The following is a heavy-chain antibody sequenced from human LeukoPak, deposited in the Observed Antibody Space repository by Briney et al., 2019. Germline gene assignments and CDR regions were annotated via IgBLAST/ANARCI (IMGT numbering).Heavy chain of an antibody. CDR3: AKDRRPRLRYFLSYFDY. J-gene: IGHJ4*02. D-gene: IGHD3-9*01. V-gene: IGHV3-23*01. Sequence: QPGGSLRLSCAASGFTFSDYYMSWIRQAPGKGLEWVSAISGSGGSTYYADSVKGRFTISRDNSKNTLYLQMNSLRAEDTAVYYCAKDRRPRLRYFLSYFDYWGQGTLVTVSS. CDR2: ISGSGGST. CDR1: GFTFSDYY.